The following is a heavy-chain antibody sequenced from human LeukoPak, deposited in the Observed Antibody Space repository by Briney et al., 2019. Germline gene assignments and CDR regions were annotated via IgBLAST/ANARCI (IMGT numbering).Heavy chain of an antibody. CDR1: GFPFRVRW. D-gene: IGHD4-11*01. Sequence: GGSLRLSCTASGFPFRVRWMHWVRQAPGKGLVWISLIKKDGFFSTYADSVKGRFTISRDDAKNTLYLQMDSLRAGDTAVYYCATDLDYTFDYWGRGTLVTVSS. J-gene: IGHJ4*02. V-gene: IGHV3-74*03. CDR2: IKKDGFFS. CDR3: ATDLDYTFDY.